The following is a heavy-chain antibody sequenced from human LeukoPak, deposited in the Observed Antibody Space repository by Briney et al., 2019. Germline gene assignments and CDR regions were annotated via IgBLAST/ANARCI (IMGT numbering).Heavy chain of an antibody. V-gene: IGHV1-2*02. CDR1: GYTFTGYD. D-gene: IGHD6-19*01. CDR2: INPNSGDT. J-gene: IGHJ4*02. CDR3: ARDAAYSSGWYPW. Sequence: ASVSVSCKASGYTFTGYDIHWVRQAPGKGLEGMGWINPNSGDTDYAQKFQGRVTMTRDTSISTAYMELSRLRSDDTAVYYCARDAAYSSGWYPWWGQGTLVTVSS.